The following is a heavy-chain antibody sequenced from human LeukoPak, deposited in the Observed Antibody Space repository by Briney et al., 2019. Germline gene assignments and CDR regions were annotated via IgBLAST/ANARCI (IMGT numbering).Heavy chain of an antibody. J-gene: IGHJ4*02. V-gene: IGHV3-48*02. CDR3: VRGMPYSSGWYYFDY. CDR1: GFTFSTYN. CDR2: ISASTRII. Sequence: PGGSLRLSCAASGFTFSTYNVNWVRQAPGQGLEWLSYISASTRIIYYADSVKGRFTISRDSAKNSLYLQMNSLRDEDTAVCYCVRGMPYSSGWYYFDYWGQGTLVTVSS. D-gene: IGHD6-19*01.